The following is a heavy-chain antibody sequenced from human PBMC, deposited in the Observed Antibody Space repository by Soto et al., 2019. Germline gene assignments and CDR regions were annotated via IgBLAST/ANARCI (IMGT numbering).Heavy chain of an antibody. Sequence: QVQLQESGPALLKASETLSLTCTVSGASLSVYTWNWIRQSPGKGLEWIGYTYSSGSTSYNPSLESRVTISVDTSLNQFSLKLKSVTAADTAVYYCARGQTIRAFEYWGQGALVSVSS. D-gene: IGHD4-17*01. CDR3: ARGQTIRAFEY. CDR2: TYSSGST. V-gene: IGHV4-59*01. J-gene: IGHJ4*02. CDR1: GASLSVYT.